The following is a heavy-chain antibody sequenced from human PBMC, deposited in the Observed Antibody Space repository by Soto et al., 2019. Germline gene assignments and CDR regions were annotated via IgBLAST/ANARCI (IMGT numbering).Heavy chain of an antibody. D-gene: IGHD5-12*01. Sequence: SQTLSLTCAISGDSVSSNSAAWNWIRQSPSRGLEWLGRTYYRSKWYNDYAVSVKSRITINPDTSKNQFSPRLTSVTAADTAVYYCARVGSGFVRGFDYWGQGTLVTVSS. CDR3: ARVGSGFVRGFDY. V-gene: IGHV6-1*01. CDR2: TYYRSKWYN. J-gene: IGHJ4*02. CDR1: GDSVSSNSAA.